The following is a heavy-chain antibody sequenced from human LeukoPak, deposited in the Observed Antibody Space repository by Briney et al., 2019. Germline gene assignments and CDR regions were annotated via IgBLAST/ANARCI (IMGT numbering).Heavy chain of an antibody. Sequence: GGSLRLSCAASGFTFSDYWMNWVRQAPGKGLEWVANIDQDGGGKYYLDSVKGRFTISRDNAKSALYLQIDSVRAEDTAVYYCARGDWAPFDYWGQGSLLTVSS. CDR1: GFTFSDYW. V-gene: IGHV3-7*01. D-gene: IGHD2-21*02. CDR3: ARGDWAPFDY. J-gene: IGHJ4*02. CDR2: IDQDGGGK.